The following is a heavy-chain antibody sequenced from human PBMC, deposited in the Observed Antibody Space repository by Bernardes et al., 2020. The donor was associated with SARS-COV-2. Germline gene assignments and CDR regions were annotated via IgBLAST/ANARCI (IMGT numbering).Heavy chain of an antibody. CDR3: AKSLYGGCDY. D-gene: IGHD2-2*02. CDR1: GFTFSGYA. J-gene: IGHJ4*02. Sequence: GSLRLSCAASGFTFSGYAMSWVRQAPGKGLECVSAISGSGGTTYYADSVKGRFTISRDNSKNTLYLQMNSLRAEDTAVYYCAKSLYGGCDYWGQGTLVTVSS. V-gene: IGHV3-23*01. CDR2: ISGSGGTT.